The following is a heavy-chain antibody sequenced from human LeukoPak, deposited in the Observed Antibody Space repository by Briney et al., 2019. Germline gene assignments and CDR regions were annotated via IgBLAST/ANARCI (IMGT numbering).Heavy chain of an antibody. CDR1: GFSFNDYY. J-gene: IGHJ6*03. Sequence: PGGSLRLSCAASGFSFNDYYMTWMRQAPGKGLEWVSYISSGGGTIIYYADSVKGRFTISKDNAKNSLHLQMNSLRAVDTAVYYCARVRKDYYYYYMDVWGKGTTVTVSS. CDR2: ISSGGGTII. V-gene: IGHV3-11*04. CDR3: ARVRKDYYYYYMDV.